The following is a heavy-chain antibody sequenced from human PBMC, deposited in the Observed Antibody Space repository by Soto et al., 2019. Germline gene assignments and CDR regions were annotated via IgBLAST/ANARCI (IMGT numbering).Heavy chain of an antibody. CDR3: ARGPPHQWLVPLYDY. J-gene: IGHJ4*02. CDR2: INPNSGGT. CDR1: GYTFTGYY. D-gene: IGHD6-19*01. Sequence: ASVKVSCKASGYTFTGYYMHWVRQAPGQGLEWTGWINPNSGGTNYAQKFQGWVTMTRDTSISTAYMELSRLRSDDTAVYYCARGPPHQWLVPLYDYWGQGTLVTVSS. V-gene: IGHV1-2*04.